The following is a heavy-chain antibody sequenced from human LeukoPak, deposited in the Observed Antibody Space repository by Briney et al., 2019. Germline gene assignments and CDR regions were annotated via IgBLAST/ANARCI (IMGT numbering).Heavy chain of an antibody. CDR1: GFTFSSYD. CDR2: VRYDGNKE. J-gene: IGHJ4*02. V-gene: IGHV3-30*02. CDR3: ARAGVYGYNPDY. Sequence: GGSLRLSCAASGFTFSSYDIHWVRQAPGKGLEWVASVRYDGNKEYYIDSVKGRFTISRDNAKNSPYLQMNSLRAEDTAVYYCARAGVYGYNPDYWGQGTLVTVSS. D-gene: IGHD5-24*01.